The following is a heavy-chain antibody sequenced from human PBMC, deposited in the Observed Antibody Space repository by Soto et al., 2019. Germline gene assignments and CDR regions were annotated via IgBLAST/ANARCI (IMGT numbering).Heavy chain of an antibody. CDR3: ARGEVVTPDY. D-gene: IGHD2-21*02. J-gene: IGHJ4*02. V-gene: IGHV4-61*01. CDR2: IYYSGST. CDR1: GGSVSSGSYY. Sequence: QVQLQESGPGLVKPSETLSLTCTVSGGSVSSGSYYWSWIRQPPGKGLEWIGYIYYSGSTNYNPSLKRRVTISVDTSKNQCSLKLSSVTAADKAVYYCARGEVVTPDYWGQGTLVTVSS.